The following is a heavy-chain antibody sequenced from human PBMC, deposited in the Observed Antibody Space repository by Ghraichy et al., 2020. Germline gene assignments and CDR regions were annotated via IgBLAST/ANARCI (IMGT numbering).Heavy chain of an antibody. D-gene: IGHD3-22*01. CDR2: ISYDGSNK. Sequence: GESLNISCAASGFTFSSYAMHWVRQAPGKGLEWVAVISYDGSNKYYADSVKGRFTISRDNSKNTLYLQMNSLRAEDTAVYYCARDWELAVITFGYAFDIWGQGTMVTVSS. J-gene: IGHJ3*02. CDR1: GFTFSSYA. CDR3: ARDWELAVITFGYAFDI. V-gene: IGHV3-30-3*01.